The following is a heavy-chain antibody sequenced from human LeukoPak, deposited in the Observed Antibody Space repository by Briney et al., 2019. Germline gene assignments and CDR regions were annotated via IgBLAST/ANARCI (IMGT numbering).Heavy chain of an antibody. CDR1: GGSISSSNW. V-gene: IGHV4-4*02. Sequence: SETLSLTCAVSGGSISSSNWWSWVRQPPGKGLEWIGEIYHSGSTNYNPSLKSRVTISVDKSKNQFSLKLSSVTAADTAVYYCARAEGGVTDAFDIWGQGTMVTVSS. CDR2: IYHSGST. J-gene: IGHJ3*02. CDR3: ARAEGGVTDAFDI. D-gene: IGHD3-16*01.